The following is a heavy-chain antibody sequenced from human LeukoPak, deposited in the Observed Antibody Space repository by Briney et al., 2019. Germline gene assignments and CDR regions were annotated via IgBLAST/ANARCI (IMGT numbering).Heavy chain of an antibody. CDR2: ISGSGVTT. CDR1: GFPFSTNA. V-gene: IGHV3-23*01. Sequence: GGSLRLSCAASGFPFSTNAMTWVRKPPGKGLEWVSAISGSGVTTYYADSVKGRFTISRDNSKSTLYLQMDSLRAEDTAVYYCAKCGNSGCHLIDYWGQGTLVTVSS. J-gene: IGHJ4*02. D-gene: IGHD5-12*01. CDR3: AKCGNSGCHLIDY.